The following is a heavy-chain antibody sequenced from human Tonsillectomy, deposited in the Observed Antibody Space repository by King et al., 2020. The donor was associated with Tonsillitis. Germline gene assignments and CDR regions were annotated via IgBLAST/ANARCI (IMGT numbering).Heavy chain of an antibody. CDR1: GFSRSTGGMS. J-gene: IGHJ6*03. Sequence: VTLKESGPALVKPTQTLTLTCSFSGFSRSTGGMSVSWIRQPPGKALEWLARIDWDNDKFYSTSLKTRLTISKDTSKNQVVLTMTNMDPVDTATYYCARTLADSSCYYGGYYYHYMDVWGKGTTVTVSS. D-gene: IGHD3-22*01. CDR2: IDWDNDK. CDR3: ARTLADSSCYYGGYYYHYMDV. V-gene: IGHV2-70*04.